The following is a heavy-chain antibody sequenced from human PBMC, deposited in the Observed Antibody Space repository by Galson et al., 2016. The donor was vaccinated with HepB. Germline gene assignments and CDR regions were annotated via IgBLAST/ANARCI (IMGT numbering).Heavy chain of an antibody. J-gene: IGHJ4*02. CDR3: AKGRTGTTGPVEY. D-gene: IGHD1-1*01. CDR1: GFTFISYN. V-gene: IGHV3-48*01. CDR2: ISSSGGTI. Sequence: SLRLSCAASGFTFISYNMNWVRQAPGKGLEWISYISSSGGTIYYADSVKGRFTISRDNSKNTLYLQMNSLGADDTAVYYCAKGRTGTTGPVEYWGQGTLVTVSS.